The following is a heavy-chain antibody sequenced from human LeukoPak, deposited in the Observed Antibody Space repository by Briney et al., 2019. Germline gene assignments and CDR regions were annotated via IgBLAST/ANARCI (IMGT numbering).Heavy chain of an antibody. D-gene: IGHD2-2*02. V-gene: IGHV3-21*01. CDR2: ISSSSSYI. CDR3: ARGRVDVVVPAAIGGY. J-gene: IGHJ4*02. CDR1: GFTFSSYS. Sequence: PGGSLRLSCAASGFTFSSYSMNWVRQAPGKGLEWVSSISSSSSYIYYADSVKGRFTISRDNAKNSLYLQMNSLRAEDTAVYYCARGRVDVVVPAAIGGYWGQGTLVTVSS.